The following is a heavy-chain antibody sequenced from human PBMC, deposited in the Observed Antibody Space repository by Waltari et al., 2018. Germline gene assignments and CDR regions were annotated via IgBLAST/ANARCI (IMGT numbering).Heavy chain of an antibody. D-gene: IGHD6-19*01. V-gene: IGHV4-38-2*01. Sequence: QVQLQESGPGLVKPSETLSLTCAVSGYSISSGYYWGWIRQPPGKGLEWIGSIYHSGGTYYNPALKSRVTISVDTSKNQFSLKLSSVTAADTAVYYCARHRRALAVAGKENWFDPWGQGTLVTVSS. CDR2: IYHSGGT. CDR1: GYSISSGYY. J-gene: IGHJ5*02. CDR3: ARHRRALAVAGKENWFDP.